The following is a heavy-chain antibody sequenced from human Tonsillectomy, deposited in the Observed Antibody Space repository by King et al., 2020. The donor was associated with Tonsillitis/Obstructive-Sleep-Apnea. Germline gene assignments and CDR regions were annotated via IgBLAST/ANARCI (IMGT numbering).Heavy chain of an antibody. Sequence: QVQLVESGAEVKKPGASVKVSCKASGYTFNRHYMHWVRQAPGQGLEWMGIINPSGGRTSYAQKFQGRVTMTRDTSTSIVYMELSSLRSEDTAVYYCAREGSEQLGVNYYYMDVWGKGTTVTVSS. D-gene: IGHD6-6*01. CDR3: AREGSEQLGVNYYYMDV. V-gene: IGHV1-46*02. CDR2: INPSGGRT. J-gene: IGHJ6*03. CDR1: GYTFNRHY.